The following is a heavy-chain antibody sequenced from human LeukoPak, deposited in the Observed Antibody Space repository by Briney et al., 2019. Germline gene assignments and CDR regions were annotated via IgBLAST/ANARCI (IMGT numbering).Heavy chain of an antibody. CDR3: ARVGSGWCFDY. V-gene: IGHV3-48*04. CDR1: GFTFSSYS. CDR2: ISSSGSTI. J-gene: IGHJ4*02. D-gene: IGHD6-19*01. Sequence: GGSLRLSCAASGFTFSSYSMNWVRQAPGKGLEWVSYISSSGSTIYYADSVKGRVTISRDNAKNSLFLHMNSLRPEDTAVYYCARVGSGWCFDYWGQGTLVTASS.